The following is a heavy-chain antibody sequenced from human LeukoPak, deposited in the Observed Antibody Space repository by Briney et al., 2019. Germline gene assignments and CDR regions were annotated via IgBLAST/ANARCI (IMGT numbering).Heavy chain of an antibody. V-gene: IGHV1-69*13. D-gene: IGHD2-8*01. Sequence: ASVKVSCKASGGTFTFGTGGVTWVRQASGQRLEWLGGIIPLFGTANYAQKFQGRVTITADESTSTAYMELSSLRSEDTAVYYCARGPMGVMVYGYFDYWGQGTLVTVSS. J-gene: IGHJ4*02. CDR2: IIPLFGTA. CDR3: ARGPMGVMVYGYFDY. CDR1: GGTFTFGTGG.